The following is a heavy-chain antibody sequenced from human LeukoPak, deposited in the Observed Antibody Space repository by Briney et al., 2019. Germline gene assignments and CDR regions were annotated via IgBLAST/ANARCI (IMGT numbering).Heavy chain of an antibody. V-gene: IGHV4-4*07. Sequence: SETLSLTCTVSGGSISSYYWSWIRQPAGKGLEWIGRIYTSGSTNYNPSLKSRVTMSVDTSNNQFSLKLSSVTAADTAVYYCARAVYCGGDCYFPLDIWGQGTMVTVSS. J-gene: IGHJ3*02. CDR3: ARAVYCGGDCYFPLDI. D-gene: IGHD2-21*02. CDR2: IYTSGST. CDR1: GGSISSYY.